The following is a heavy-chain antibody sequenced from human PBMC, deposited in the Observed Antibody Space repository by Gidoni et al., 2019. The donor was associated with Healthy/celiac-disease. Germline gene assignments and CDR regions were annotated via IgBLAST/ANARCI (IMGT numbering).Heavy chain of an antibody. D-gene: IGHD4-17*01. CDR2: ISPIFGTA. CDR3: ARGGFIDYGDLFPPDY. J-gene: IGHJ4*02. Sequence: QVQLVQSGAEVKEPGSSVKVSCKASGGPFSSYAISWVRQAPGQGLEWMGGISPIFGTANYAQKFQGRVTITADKSTSTAYMELSSLRSEDTAVYYCARGGFIDYGDLFPPDYWGQGTLVTVSS. V-gene: IGHV1-69*06. CDR1: GGPFSSYA.